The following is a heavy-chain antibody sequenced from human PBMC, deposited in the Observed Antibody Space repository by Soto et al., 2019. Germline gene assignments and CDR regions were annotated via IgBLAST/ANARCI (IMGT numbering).Heavy chain of an antibody. Sequence: GESLKISCKGSGYSFTSYWIGWVRQMPGKGLEWMGIIYPGDSDTRYSPSFQGQVTISADKSISTAYLQWSSLKASDTAMYYCARRADRIQLSTLGYAFDIWGQGTMVTVSS. CDR2: IYPGDSDT. D-gene: IGHD5-18*01. CDR1: GYSFTSYW. J-gene: IGHJ3*02. CDR3: ARRADRIQLSTLGYAFDI. V-gene: IGHV5-51*01.